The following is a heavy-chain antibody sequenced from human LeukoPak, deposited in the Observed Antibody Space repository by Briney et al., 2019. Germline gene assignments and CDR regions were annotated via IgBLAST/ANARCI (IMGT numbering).Heavy chain of an antibody. CDR3: ARAEYYYDSSGRFDY. Sequence: ASVKVSCKASGYTFTSYYMHWVRQAPGQGLEWMGIINPSGGSTSYAQKFQGRVTMTRDTSISTAYMELSRLRSDDTAVYYCARAEYYYDSSGRFDYWGQGTLVTVSS. J-gene: IGHJ4*02. V-gene: IGHV1-46*01. D-gene: IGHD3-22*01. CDR2: INPSGGST. CDR1: GYTFTSYY.